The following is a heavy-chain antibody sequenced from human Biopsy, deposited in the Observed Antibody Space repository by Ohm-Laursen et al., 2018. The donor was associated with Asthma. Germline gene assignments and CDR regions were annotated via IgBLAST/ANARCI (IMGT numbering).Heavy chain of an antibody. V-gene: IGHV3-23*01. D-gene: IGHD6-19*01. CDR3: ARESSVAGSSDFDY. CDR1: GFRFSDYG. Sequence: SLRLSCTGSGFRFSDYGMHWVRQAPGKGLEWVASVSSSGGARDYADSVKGRFTISRDNSKNTLYLQMNSLRAEDTAVYYCARESSVAGSSDFDYWGQGTLVTVSS. CDR2: VSSSGGAR. J-gene: IGHJ4*02.